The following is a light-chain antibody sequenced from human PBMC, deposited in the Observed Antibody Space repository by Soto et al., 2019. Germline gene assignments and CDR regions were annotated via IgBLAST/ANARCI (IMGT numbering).Light chain of an antibody. J-gene: IGLJ2*01. CDR1: FSNIGSNY. CDR3: ASWDDSLSGVL. Sequence: QSVLTQPPSASGTPGRRVTISCSGSFSNIGSNYVYWYQQLPGTAPKLLIYRNNQRPSGVPDRFSGSKSGTSASLAISGLRSEDEADYYCASWDDSLSGVLFGGGTKLTVL. V-gene: IGLV1-47*01. CDR2: RNN.